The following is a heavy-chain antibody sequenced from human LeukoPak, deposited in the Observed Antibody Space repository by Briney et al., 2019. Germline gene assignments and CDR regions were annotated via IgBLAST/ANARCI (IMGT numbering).Heavy chain of an antibody. CDR1: GYTFTHYA. CDR2: INTNTGNP. V-gene: IGHV7-4-1*02. J-gene: IGHJ4*02. Sequence: ASVKVSCKASGYTFTHYAMNWVRRAPGQGLEWMGWINTNTGNPTYAQGFTGRFVFSLDTSVSTAYLQISSLKAEDTAVYYCASGHHSSTWDFDYWGQGTLVTVSS. CDR3: ASGHHSSTWDFDY. D-gene: IGHD6-13*01.